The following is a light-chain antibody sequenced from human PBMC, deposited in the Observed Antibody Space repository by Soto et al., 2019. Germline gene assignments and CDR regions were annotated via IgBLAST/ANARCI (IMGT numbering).Light chain of an antibody. CDR2: WAS. J-gene: IGKJ4*01. V-gene: IGKV4-1*01. CDR1: QSVLYSSNNKNY. Sequence: DIVMTQSPDSLDVSLGERSTINCKSSQSVLYSSNNKNYLAWYQQKPGQPTKVLIYWASTRESVVPDRFSGSGSETDFTLTISSMQAADVAVYFCQQSYTTPLTFGGGTKVEIK. CDR3: QQSYTTPLT.